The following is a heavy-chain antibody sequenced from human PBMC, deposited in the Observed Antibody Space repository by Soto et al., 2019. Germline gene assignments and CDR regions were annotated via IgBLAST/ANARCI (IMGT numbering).Heavy chain of an antibody. Sequence: QVQLQESGPGLVKPSETLSLTCTVSGDSISRYYWSWIRLSPGKGLEWIGYIYYSGETNYNPSVKMRVTTSVDTTKNQFSLKLSSATAPDTALYFSTRVHVGEFPTGSGMDVWCQGTTVTVSS. D-gene: IGHD3-10*01. CDR1: GDSISRYY. CDR3: TRVHVGEFPTGSGMDV. J-gene: IGHJ6*02. V-gene: IGHV4-59*01. CDR2: IYYSGET.